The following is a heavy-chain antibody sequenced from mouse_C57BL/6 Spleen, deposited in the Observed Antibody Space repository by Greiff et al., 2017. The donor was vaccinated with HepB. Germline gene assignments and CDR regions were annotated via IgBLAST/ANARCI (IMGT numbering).Heavy chain of an antibody. CDR1: GYTFTSYW. D-gene: IGHD2-3*01. J-gene: IGHJ2*01. V-gene: IGHV1-69*01. Sequence: QVQLQQPGAELVMPGASVKLSCKASGYTFTSYWMHWVKQRPGQGLEWIGEIDPSDSYTNYNQKFKGKSTLTVDKSSSTAYMQLSSLTSEDSAVYYCAGGGDDAPYYFDYWGQGTTLTVSS. CDR3: AGGGDDAPYYFDY. CDR2: IDPSDSYT.